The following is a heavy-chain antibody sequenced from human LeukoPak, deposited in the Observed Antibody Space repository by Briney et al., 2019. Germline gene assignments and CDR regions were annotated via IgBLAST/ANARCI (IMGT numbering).Heavy chain of an antibody. Sequence: PAETLSLTCTVSGGSISSGDYYWSWLRQPPGKGLEWIGYIYYSGSTYYNPSLKSRVTISVDTSKNQFSLKLSSVTAADTAVYYCARENSSGWTDHDAFDIWGQGTMVTVSS. V-gene: IGHV4-30-4*01. CDR3: ARENSSGWTDHDAFDI. CDR2: IYYSGST. D-gene: IGHD6-19*01. J-gene: IGHJ3*02. CDR1: GGSISSGDYY.